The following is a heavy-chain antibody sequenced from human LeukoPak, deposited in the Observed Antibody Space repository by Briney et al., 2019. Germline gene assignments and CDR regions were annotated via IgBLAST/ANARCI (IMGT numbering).Heavy chain of an antibody. J-gene: IGHJ6*02. D-gene: IGHD4-11*01. V-gene: IGHV4-59*01. CDR2: IYYSGST. CDR1: GGSISSYY. CDR3: ARGDMTTNYYDGMDV. Sequence: SETLSLTCTVSGGSISSYYWSWIRQPPGKGLEWIGYIYYSGSTNYNPSLKSRVTISVDTSKNQFSLKLSSVTAADTAVYYCARGDMTTNYYDGMDVWGQGTTVTVSS.